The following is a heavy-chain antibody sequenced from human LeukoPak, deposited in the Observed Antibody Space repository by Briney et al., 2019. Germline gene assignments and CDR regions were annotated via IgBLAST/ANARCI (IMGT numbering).Heavy chain of an antibody. Sequence: SGRSLRLSCAASGFTFDDYAMPWVRQAPGKGLEWVSGISWNSGSIGYADSVKGRFTISRDNAKNSLYLQMNSLRAEDTALYYCAKDKGLGSSGWYPSQYYYYGLDVWGQGTTVTVSS. J-gene: IGHJ6*02. CDR1: GFTFDDYA. V-gene: IGHV3-9*01. CDR2: ISWNSGSI. CDR3: AKDKGLGSSGWYPSQYYYYGLDV. D-gene: IGHD6-19*01.